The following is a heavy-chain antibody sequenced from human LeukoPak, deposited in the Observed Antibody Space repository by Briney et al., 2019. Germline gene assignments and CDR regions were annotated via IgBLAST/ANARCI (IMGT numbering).Heavy chain of an antibody. D-gene: IGHD2-15*01. CDR2: IYHSGST. CDR3: ARSDEGILGY. J-gene: IGHJ4*02. V-gene: IGHV4-38-2*02. CDR1: GYSISSGYY. Sequence: PSETLSLTCTVSGYSISSGYYWGWIRQPPGKGLEWIGSIYHSGSTYYNPSLKSRVTISVDTSKNQFSLKLSSVTAADTAVYYCARSDEGILGYWGQGTLVTVSS.